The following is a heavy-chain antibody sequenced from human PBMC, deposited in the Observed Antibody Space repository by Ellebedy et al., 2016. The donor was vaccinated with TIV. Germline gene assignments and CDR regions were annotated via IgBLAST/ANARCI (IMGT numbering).Heavy chain of an antibody. CDR1: GCTFSSYA. J-gene: IGHJ6*02. CDR2: IIPIFSPA. CDR3: ARVPYGGKGTYYYYGMDV. V-gene: IGHV1-69*13. Sequence: AASVTVSCKASGCTFSSYAISGVRPAPVQGLEWVGGIIPIFSPANYAQKFQGRVTITADESRSTAYMELSSLRSEDTAVYYCARVPYGGKGTYYYYGMDVWGQGTTVTVSS. D-gene: IGHD4-23*01.